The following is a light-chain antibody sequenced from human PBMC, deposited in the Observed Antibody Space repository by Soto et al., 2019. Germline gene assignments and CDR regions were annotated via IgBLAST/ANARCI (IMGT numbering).Light chain of an antibody. CDR2: GAS. V-gene: IGKV3-20*01. J-gene: IGKJ1*01. CDR3: QQYGSSLTWT. Sequence: IVLTQSPGTLSSSPGERATLSCRASQSVSTSNLAWYQQRPGQAPRLLIYGASRRATGIPDRFSGSGSGTDFTLTISRLEPEDLAVYYCQQYGSSLTWTFGQGTKVDIK. CDR1: QSVSTSN.